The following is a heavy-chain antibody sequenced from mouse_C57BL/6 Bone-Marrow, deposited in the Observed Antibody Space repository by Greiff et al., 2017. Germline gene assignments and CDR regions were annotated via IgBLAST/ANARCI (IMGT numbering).Heavy chain of an antibody. Sequence: QVQLQQSGAELARPGASVKMSCKASGYTFTSYTMHWVKQRPGQGLEWIGYINPSSGYTKYNQKFKDKATLTADKSSSTAYMQLSSLTSEDSAVYYCARWTTVVANWYFDVWGTETTVTVSS. D-gene: IGHD1-1*01. CDR2: INPSSGYT. CDR1: GYTFTSYT. V-gene: IGHV1-4*01. CDR3: ARWTTVVANWYFDV. J-gene: IGHJ1*03.